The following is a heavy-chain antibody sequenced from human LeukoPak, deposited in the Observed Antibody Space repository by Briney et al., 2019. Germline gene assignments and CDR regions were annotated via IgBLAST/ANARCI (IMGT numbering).Heavy chain of an antibody. D-gene: IGHD4-17*01. J-gene: IGHJ4*02. CDR3: ALRMTTVVTSRPQHLDY. V-gene: IGHV4-34*01. Sequence: SETLSLTCAVYGGSFSGYYWSWIRQPPGKGLEWIGSIYYSGSTYYNPSLKSRVTISVDTSKNQFSLKLSSVTAADTAVYYCALRMTTVVTSRPQHLDYWGQGTLVTVSS. CDR1: GGSFSGYY. CDR2: IYYSGST.